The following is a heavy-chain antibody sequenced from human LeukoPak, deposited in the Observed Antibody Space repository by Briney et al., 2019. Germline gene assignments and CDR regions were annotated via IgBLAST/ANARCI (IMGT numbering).Heavy chain of an antibody. CDR3: ASGVLTVTLFDY. Sequence: PPETLSLTCTVSGGSISSYYWSWIRPPPGKGLEWIGYIYYSGSTNYNPSLKSRVTISVDTSKNQFSLKLSSVTAADTAVYYCASGVLTVTLFDYWGQGTLVTVSS. J-gene: IGHJ4*02. CDR1: GGSISSYY. D-gene: IGHD4-11*01. V-gene: IGHV4-59*13. CDR2: IYYSGST.